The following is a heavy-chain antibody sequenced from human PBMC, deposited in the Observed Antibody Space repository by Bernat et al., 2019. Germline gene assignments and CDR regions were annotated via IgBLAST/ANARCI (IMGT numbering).Heavy chain of an antibody. CDR3: ARGGEVVIASPSNWFDP. CDR1: GGSFSDYY. CDR2: INHSGSA. V-gene: IGHV4-34*02. Sequence: QVQLQQWGAGLLKPSETLSLTCAVYGGSFSDYYWSWIRQPPGKGLEWIGEINHSGSANYNPSLKSRVTISVDTSKNQFSLRLTSVTAADTAVYYCARGGEVVIASPSNWFDPWGQGTLVTVSS. D-gene: IGHD2-21*01. J-gene: IGHJ5*01.